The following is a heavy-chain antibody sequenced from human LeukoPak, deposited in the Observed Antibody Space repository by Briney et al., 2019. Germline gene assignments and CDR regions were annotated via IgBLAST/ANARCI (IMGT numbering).Heavy chain of an antibody. V-gene: IGHV3-7*01. CDR1: GFSFSNDW. Sequence: PGGSLRLSCAASGFSFSNDWMCWVRQAPGKGLEWVANINQDKSKKYYVDSVKGRFTISRDNAKNSLYLQMSSLRAEDTAVYYCARDHAYRTDYWGQGTLVTVSS. J-gene: IGHJ4*02. D-gene: IGHD2-2*01. CDR2: INQDKSKK. CDR3: ARDHAYRTDY.